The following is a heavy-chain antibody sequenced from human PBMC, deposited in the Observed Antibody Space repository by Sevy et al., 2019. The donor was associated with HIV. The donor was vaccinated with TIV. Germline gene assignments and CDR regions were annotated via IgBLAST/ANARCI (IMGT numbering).Heavy chain of an antibody. D-gene: IGHD2-2*01. Sequence: SETLSLTCAVYGGSFSGYYWSWIRQPPGKGLEWIGEINHSGSTNYNPSLKSRVTISVDTSKNQFSLKLSSVTAADTAVYYCARGLFHCSSTSCYQGRDGMDVWGQGTTVTVSS. CDR2: INHSGST. V-gene: IGHV4-34*01. CDR3: ARGLFHCSSTSCYQGRDGMDV. J-gene: IGHJ6*02. CDR1: GGSFSGYY.